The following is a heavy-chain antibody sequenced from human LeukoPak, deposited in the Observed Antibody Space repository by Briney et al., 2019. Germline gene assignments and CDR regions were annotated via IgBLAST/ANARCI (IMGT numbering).Heavy chain of an antibody. D-gene: IGHD2/OR15-2a*01. CDR3: ARVSTGGPN. CDR1: GFTFSSYS. V-gene: IGHV3-21*01. CDR2: ISNDAKYI. Sequence: GGSLRLSCAASGFTFSSYSMNWVRQAPGKGLEWVSSISNDAKYIYYADSVKGRFTISRDNAKNSLYLQMNSLRAEDTAVYYCARVSTGGPNWGQGTLVTVSS. J-gene: IGHJ4*02.